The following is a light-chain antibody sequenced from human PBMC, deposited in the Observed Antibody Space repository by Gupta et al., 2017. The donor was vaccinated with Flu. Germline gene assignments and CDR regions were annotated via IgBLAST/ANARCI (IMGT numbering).Light chain of an antibody. CDR3: QQADSFPRT. CDR2: DSS. V-gene: IGKV1-12*01. Sequence: DIQMTQSPSSMSASVGDRVTITCRASQFIDFWLGWYQQKPGQPPKLMIYDSSILRGGVPSRFNGSGSGTEFSLTITGLQSEDFATYYCQQADSFPRTFGQGTKVDIK. CDR1: QFIDFW. J-gene: IGKJ1*01.